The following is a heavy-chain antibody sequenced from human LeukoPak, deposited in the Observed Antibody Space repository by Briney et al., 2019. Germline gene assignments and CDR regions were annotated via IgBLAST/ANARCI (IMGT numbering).Heavy chain of an antibody. CDR3: ARGSTRLDY. CDR1: GGSFSGYY. V-gene: IGHV4-34*01. J-gene: IGHJ4*02. CDR2: INHSGST. Sequence: SETLSLTCAVYGGSFSGYYWSWIRQPPGKGLEWIGEINHSGSTNYNPSLKSRVTMSLDTSKNQFSLKLSSVTAADTAVYYCARGSTRLDYWGQGTLVTVSS.